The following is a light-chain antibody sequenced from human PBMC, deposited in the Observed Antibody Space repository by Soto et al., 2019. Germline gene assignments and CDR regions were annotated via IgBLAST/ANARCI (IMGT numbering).Light chain of an antibody. CDR3: QQSTDWPLT. Sequence: ETVLTQSPATLSLSPGQRATFSCRASQSVGSYLAWYQQKPGQAPRLLIYDASNRATGIPARFSGSGSGTDFTLTITSLEPEEFAVYFCQQSTDWPLTFGGGTKLEI. CDR2: DAS. J-gene: IGKJ4*01. V-gene: IGKV3-11*01. CDR1: QSVGSY.